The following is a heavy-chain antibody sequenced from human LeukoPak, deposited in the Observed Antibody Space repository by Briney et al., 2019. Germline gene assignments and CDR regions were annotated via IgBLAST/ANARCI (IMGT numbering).Heavy chain of an antibody. D-gene: IGHD2-15*01. CDR2: IIPIFGTA. CDR3: AVVVVAVSPYYYYYGMDV. V-gene: IGHV1-69*13. Sequence: ASVKVSCKASGGTFSSYAISWVRQAPGPGLEWMGGIIPIFGTANYAQKFQGRVTITADESTSTAYMELSSLRSEDTAVYYCAVVVVAVSPYYYYYGMDVWGKGTTVTVSS. CDR1: GGTFSSYA. J-gene: IGHJ6*04.